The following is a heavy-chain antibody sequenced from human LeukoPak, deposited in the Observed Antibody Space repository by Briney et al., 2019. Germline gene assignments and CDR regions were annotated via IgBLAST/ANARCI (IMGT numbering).Heavy chain of an antibody. Sequence: PGGSLRLSCAASGFTFSSYAMHRVRQAPGKGLEWVAVISYDRRNKYYADSVKGRFTISRDNSKNTLYLQMNSQRAEDTAVYYCPRALDYYDSSGPIDYRGQGTLVTVSS. V-gene: IGHV3-30-3*01. J-gene: IGHJ4*02. D-gene: IGHD3-22*01. CDR1: GFTFSSYA. CDR3: PRALDYYDSSGPIDY. CDR2: ISYDRRNK.